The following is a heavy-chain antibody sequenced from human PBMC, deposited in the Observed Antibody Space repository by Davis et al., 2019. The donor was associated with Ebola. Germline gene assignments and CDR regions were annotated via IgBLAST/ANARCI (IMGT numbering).Heavy chain of an antibody. CDR3: AKQGDIVVVPAAIWGGYYGMDV. CDR1: GFTFSSYA. Sequence: GESLKISCAASGFTFSSYAMSWVRQAPGKGLEWVSAISGSGGSTYYADSVKGRFTISRDNSKNTLYLQMNSLRAEDTAVYYCAKQGDIVVVPAAIWGGYYGMDVWGQGTTVTVSS. J-gene: IGHJ6*02. V-gene: IGHV3-23*01. CDR2: ISGSGGST. D-gene: IGHD2-2*02.